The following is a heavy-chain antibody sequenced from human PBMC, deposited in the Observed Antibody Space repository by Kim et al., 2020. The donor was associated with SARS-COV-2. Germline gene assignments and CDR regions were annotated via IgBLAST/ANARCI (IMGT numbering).Heavy chain of an antibody. CDR3: AGGDYGDYYGWFDP. CDR1: DGSISSGTYY. CDR2: VYPSGST. D-gene: IGHD4-17*01. V-gene: IGHV4-61*02. Sequence: SETLSLTCTVSDGSISSGTYYWSWVRQPAGKGLEWIGRVYPSGSTNYNPSLKSRVTISLTTSENRFSLDLRSVTAADTAVYYCAGGDYGDYYGWFDPWGQGTPVIASS. J-gene: IGHJ5*02.